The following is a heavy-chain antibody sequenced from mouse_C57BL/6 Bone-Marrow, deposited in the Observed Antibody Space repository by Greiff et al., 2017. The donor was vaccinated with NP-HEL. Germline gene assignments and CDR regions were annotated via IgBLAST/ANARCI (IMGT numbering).Heavy chain of an antibody. D-gene: IGHD2-4*01. CDR2: IYPGSGST. CDR3: ARKTGGLRVFAY. J-gene: IGHJ3*01. Sequence: QVQLKQPGAELVKPGASVKMSCKASGYTFTSYWITWVKQRPGQGLEWIGDIYPGSGSTNYNEKFKSKATLTVDTSSSTAYMQLSSLTSEDSAVYYCARKTGGLRVFAYWGQGTLVTVSA. CDR1: GYTFTSYW. V-gene: IGHV1-55*01.